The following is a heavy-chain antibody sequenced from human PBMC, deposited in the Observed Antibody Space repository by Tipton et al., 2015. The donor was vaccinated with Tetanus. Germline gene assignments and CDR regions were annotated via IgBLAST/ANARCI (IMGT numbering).Heavy chain of an antibody. D-gene: IGHD6-13*01. CDR2: VYYTGST. CDR3: AGVTAQRTELYFDH. CDR1: GDSVSGHY. V-gene: IGHV4-59*02. J-gene: IGHJ4*02. Sequence: TLSLTCTVSGDSVSGHYWSWIRQPPGKGLEWIGYVYYTGSTNHNPSLKSRVTISMDRSKNQISLQLTSVTAADTAVYFCAGVTAQRTELYFDHWGQGTLVTVSS.